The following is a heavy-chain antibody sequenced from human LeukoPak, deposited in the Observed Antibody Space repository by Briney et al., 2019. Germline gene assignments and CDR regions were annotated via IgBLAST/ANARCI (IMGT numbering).Heavy chain of an antibody. D-gene: IGHD6-13*01. Sequence: SETLSLTCAVYGGSFSGYYWSWIRQPPGKGLEWIWEINHSGSTNYNPSLKSRVTISVDTSKNQFSLKLSSVTAADTAVYYCARGLGAAAVLYWGQGTLVTVSS. J-gene: IGHJ4*02. CDR2: INHSGST. CDR1: GGSFSGYY. CDR3: ARGLGAAAVLY. V-gene: IGHV4-34*01.